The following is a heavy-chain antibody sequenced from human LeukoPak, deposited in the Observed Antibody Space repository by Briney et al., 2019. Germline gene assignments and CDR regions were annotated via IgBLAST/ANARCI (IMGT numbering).Heavy chain of an antibody. CDR3: ARGAAAGANWFDP. CDR2: IYYSGST. D-gene: IGHD6-13*01. J-gene: IGHJ5*02. Sequence: SSETLSLTCTVSGGSISSGGYYWSWIRQHPGKGLEWIGYIYYSGSTYYNPSLKSRVTISVDTSKNQFSLQLNSVTPEDTAVYYCARGAAAGANWFDPWGQGTLVTVSS. V-gene: IGHV4-31*03. CDR1: GGSISSGGYY.